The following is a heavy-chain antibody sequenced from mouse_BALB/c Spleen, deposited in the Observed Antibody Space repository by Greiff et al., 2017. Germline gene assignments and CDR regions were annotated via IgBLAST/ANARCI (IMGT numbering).Heavy chain of an antibody. Sequence: EVKLVESGGGLVQPGGSRKLSCAASGFTFSSFGMHWVRQAPEKGLEWVAYISSGSSTIYYADTVKGRFTISRDNPKNTLFLQMTSLRSEDTAMYYCARWGYGNYHYYAMDYWGQGTSVTVSS. V-gene: IGHV5-17*02. J-gene: IGHJ4*01. D-gene: IGHD2-10*02. CDR2: ISSGSSTI. CDR3: ARWGYGNYHYYAMDY. CDR1: GFTFSSFG.